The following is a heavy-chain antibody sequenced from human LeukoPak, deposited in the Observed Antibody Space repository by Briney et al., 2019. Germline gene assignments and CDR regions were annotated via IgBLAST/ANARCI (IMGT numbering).Heavy chain of an antibody. V-gene: IGHV3-9*01. CDR1: GFTFDDYA. J-gene: IGHJ6*02. CDR2: ISWNSGSI. Sequence: PGRSLRLSCAASGFTFDDYAMHWVRQAPGKGLEGVSGISWNSGSIGYADSVKGRFTISRDNAKNSLYLQMNSLRAEDTALYYCAKDRGSSSYYGMDVWGQGTTVTVSS. D-gene: IGHD6-13*01. CDR3: AKDRGSSSYYGMDV.